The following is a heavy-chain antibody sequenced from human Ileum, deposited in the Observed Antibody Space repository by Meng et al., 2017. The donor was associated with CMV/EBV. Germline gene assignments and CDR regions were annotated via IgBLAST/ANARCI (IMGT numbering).Heavy chain of an antibody. V-gene: IGHV3-7*01. CDR2: IKHDGSEK. CDR1: GFTFRNYW. J-gene: IGHJ5*02. D-gene: IGHD1-26*01. CDR3: ARKVAGTTTFWFDP. Sequence: GESLKISCAASGFTFRNYWMTWVRQAPGKGLEWVANIKHDGSEKYYVDSVKGRFTISRDNANNSQDLQMNNLRVEDTAVYYCARKVAGTTTFWFDPWGQGTLVTVSS.